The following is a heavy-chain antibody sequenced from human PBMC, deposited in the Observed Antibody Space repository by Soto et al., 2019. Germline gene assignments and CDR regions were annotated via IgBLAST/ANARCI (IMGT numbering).Heavy chain of an antibody. D-gene: IGHD5-12*01. J-gene: IGHJ4*02. CDR1: GFTFSSYA. CDR2: ISYDGSNK. V-gene: IGHV3-30-3*01. CDR3: ARDREMATIAYYFDY. Sequence: QVQLVESGGGVVQPGRSLRLSCAASGFTFSSYAMHWVRQAPGKGLEWVAVISYDGSNKYYADSVKGRFTISRDNSKNPLYLQMNSLRAEDTAVYYCARDREMATIAYYFDYWGQGTLVTVSS.